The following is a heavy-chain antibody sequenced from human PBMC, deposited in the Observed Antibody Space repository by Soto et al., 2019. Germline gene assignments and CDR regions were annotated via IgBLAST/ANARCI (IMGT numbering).Heavy chain of an antibody. D-gene: IGHD3-10*01. CDR1: GYSLTELS. J-gene: IGHJ5*02. CDR2: FDPEDGET. Sequence: ASVKVSCQVSGYSLTELSMHWVRQAPGKGLEWMGGFDPEDGETIYAQKFQGRVTMTEDTSTDTAYMELSSLRSEDTAVYYCATGLYYYGSGSYYSARPHWFDPWGQGTLVTVSS. CDR3: ATGLYYYGSGSYYSARPHWFDP. V-gene: IGHV1-24*01.